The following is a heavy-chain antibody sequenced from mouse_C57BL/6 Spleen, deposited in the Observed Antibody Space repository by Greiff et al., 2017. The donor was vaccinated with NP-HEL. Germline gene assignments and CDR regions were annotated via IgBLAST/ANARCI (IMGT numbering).Heavy chain of an antibody. V-gene: IGHV1-4*01. Sequence: VQGVESGAELARPGASVKMSCKASGYTFTSYTMHWVKQRPGQGLEWIGYINPSSGYTKYNQKFKDKATLTADKSSSTAYMQLSSLTSEDSAVYYCAREGNGNFYFDYWGQGTTLTVSS. J-gene: IGHJ2*01. D-gene: IGHD2-1*01. CDR1: GYTFTSYT. CDR2: INPSSGYT. CDR3: AREGNGNFYFDY.